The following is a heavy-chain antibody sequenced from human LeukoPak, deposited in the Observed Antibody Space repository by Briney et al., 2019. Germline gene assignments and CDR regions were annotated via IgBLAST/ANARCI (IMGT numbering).Heavy chain of an antibody. D-gene: IGHD7-27*01. CDR3: ARLKLWILPRYHYHGMDV. Sequence: PGESLKISCKGSGYSFTSYRISWVRQMPGKGLEWMGRIDPSDSYTNYSPSFEGHVTFSADKSISTAYLHLNSLRASDTAMYYCARLKLWILPRYHYHGMDVWGKGTTVIVSS. CDR2: IDPSDSYT. CDR1: GYSFTSYR. J-gene: IGHJ6*04. V-gene: IGHV5-10-1*01.